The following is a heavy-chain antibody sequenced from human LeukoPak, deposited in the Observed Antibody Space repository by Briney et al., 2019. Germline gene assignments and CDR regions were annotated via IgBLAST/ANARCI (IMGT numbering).Heavy chain of an antibody. D-gene: IGHD5-24*01. CDR3: ARGSYNYPQGDY. CDR2: IGAYDGNT. CDR1: GYTFTSYG. J-gene: IGHJ4*02. Sequence: ASVKVSCKASGYTFTSYGISWVRQAPGQGLEWMGWIGAYDGNTNYAQKLQGRVTMTTDTSTSTAYMELRSLRSDDTAVYYCARGSYNYPQGDYWGQGTLVTVSS. V-gene: IGHV1-18*01.